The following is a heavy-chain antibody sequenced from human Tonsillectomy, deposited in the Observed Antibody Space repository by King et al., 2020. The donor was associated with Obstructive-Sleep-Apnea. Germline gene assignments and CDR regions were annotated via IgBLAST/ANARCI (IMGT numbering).Heavy chain of an antibody. V-gene: IGHV3-30-3*01. D-gene: IGHD6-13*01. CDR1: GFTFSSYA. CDR2: ISYDGNNK. J-gene: IGHJ6*02. CDR3: ARVSIAAAGTPSSMDV. Sequence: VQLVESGGGVVQPGRSLRLSCAASGFTFSSYAMHWVRQAPGKGLEWVAVISYDGNNKYYADSVKGRFTISRDNSKNTLYLQMNSLRAEDTAVYYCARVSIAAAGTPSSMDVWGQGTTVTVSS.